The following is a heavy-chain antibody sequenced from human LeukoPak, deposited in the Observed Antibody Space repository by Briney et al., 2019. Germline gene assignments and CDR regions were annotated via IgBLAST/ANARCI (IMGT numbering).Heavy chain of an antibody. CDR3: ARDRAYYDSSGYLDY. V-gene: IGHV3-33*01. J-gene: IGHJ4*02. D-gene: IGHD3-22*01. Sequence: PGGSLRLSCAASGFTFSSYGMHWVRQAPGKGLEWVAVIWYDGSNKYYADSVKGRFTISRDNSKNTLYLQMNSLRAEDTAVYYCARDRAYYDSSGYLDYWGQGILVTVSS. CDR1: GFTFSSYG. CDR2: IWYDGSNK.